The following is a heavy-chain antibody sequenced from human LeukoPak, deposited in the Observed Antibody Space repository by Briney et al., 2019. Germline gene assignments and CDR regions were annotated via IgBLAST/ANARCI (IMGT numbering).Heavy chain of an antibody. CDR1: GYTFTYYD. Sequence: ASVKVSCKASGYTFTYYDINWVRQATGQGLEWMGWMNPKSGNTGYAQKFQGRVTITRSTSRNTAYMELSSLRSEDTAVYYYARVDGSVDYWGQGTLVTVSS. J-gene: IGHJ4*02. CDR2: MNPKSGNT. V-gene: IGHV1-8*03. CDR3: ARVDGSVDY. D-gene: IGHD5-24*01.